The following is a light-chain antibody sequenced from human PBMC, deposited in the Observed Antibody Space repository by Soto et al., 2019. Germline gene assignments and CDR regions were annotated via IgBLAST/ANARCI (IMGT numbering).Light chain of an antibody. CDR3: QQYGTTPFT. CDR1: QIVSSNY. CDR2: GAS. J-gene: IGKJ3*01. V-gene: IGKV3-20*01. Sequence: EIVLTQSPGTLSLSPGERATLSCRASQIVSSNYLAWYHQKAGQTPRLLIYGASSRVTGIPDRFSGRGSGTDFTLTISRLEPEDFAVYYCQQYGTTPFTFGPGTKVDI.